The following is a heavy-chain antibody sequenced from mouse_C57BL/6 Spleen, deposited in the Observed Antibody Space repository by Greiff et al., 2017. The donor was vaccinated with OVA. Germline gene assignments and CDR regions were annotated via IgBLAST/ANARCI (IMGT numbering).Heavy chain of an antibody. J-gene: IGHJ4*01. CDR1: GYTFPSYW. D-gene: IGHD4-1*01. V-gene: IGHV1-55*01. CDR2: IYPGSGST. Sequence: QVQLQQPGAALVKPGASVKMSCKASGYTFPSYWLPWVKQRPGQGLEWFGDIYPGSGSTNYNEKFKSKATLTVDTSSSTAYMQLSSLTSEDSAVYYGARKGLTGTRAMDYWGQGTSVTVSS. CDR3: ARKGLTGTRAMDY.